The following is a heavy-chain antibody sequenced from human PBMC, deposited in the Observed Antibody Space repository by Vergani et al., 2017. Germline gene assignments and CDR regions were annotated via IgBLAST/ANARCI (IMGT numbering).Heavy chain of an antibody. J-gene: IGHJ5*02. CDR3: ARHHSSGWYRNWFDP. CDR1: GGSISSSSYY. CDR2: IYYSGST. D-gene: IGHD6-19*01. V-gene: IGHV4-39*01. Sequence: QLQLQESGPGLVKPSETLSLTCTVSGGSISSSSYYWGWIRQPPGQGLEWIWSIYYSGSTYYNPSLKIRVTISVATSKNQFSLKLSSVTAADTAVYYCARHHSSGWYRNWFDPWGQGTLVTVSS.